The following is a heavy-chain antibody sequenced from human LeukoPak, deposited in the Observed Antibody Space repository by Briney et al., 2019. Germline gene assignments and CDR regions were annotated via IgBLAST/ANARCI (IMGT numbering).Heavy chain of an antibody. J-gene: IGHJ4*02. Sequence: GASVKVSCKASGGTFSSYAISWVRQAPGQGLEWMGGIILIFGTANYAQKFQGRVTITADESTSTAYMELSSLRSEDTAVYYCAREDLVRGLIGPDYWGQGTLVTVSS. CDR3: AREDLVRGLIGPDY. CDR2: IILIFGTA. CDR1: GGTFSSYA. V-gene: IGHV1-69*13. D-gene: IGHD3-10*01.